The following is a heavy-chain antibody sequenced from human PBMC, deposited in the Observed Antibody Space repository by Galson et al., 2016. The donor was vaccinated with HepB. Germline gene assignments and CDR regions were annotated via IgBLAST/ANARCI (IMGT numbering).Heavy chain of an antibody. J-gene: IGHJ2*01. CDR1: GFTFDNYA. V-gene: IGHV3-21*01. Sequence: SLRLSCAASGFTFDNYAMNWLRQAPGKGLEWVSSVSHSSTYVYYADSVEGRFTISRDNAKNSLYLEMNSLRVEATAVFYCARSLGWYFDVWGRGTLGTVSS. CDR2: VSHSSTYV. D-gene: IGHD6-6*01. CDR3: ARSLGWYFDV.